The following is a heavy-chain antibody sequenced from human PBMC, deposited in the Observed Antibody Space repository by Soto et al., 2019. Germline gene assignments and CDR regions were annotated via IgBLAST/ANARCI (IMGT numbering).Heavy chain of an antibody. Sequence: QLQLQESGPGLVKPSETLSLTCTVSGGSISSSSYYWGWIRQPPGKGLEWIGSIYYSGSTYYNPSLKSRVTISVDTSKNQFSLKLSSVTAADTAVYYCARRVITFGGVILGFDYWGQGTLVTVSS. CDR3: ARRVITFGGVILGFDY. CDR1: GGSISSSSYY. D-gene: IGHD3-16*02. J-gene: IGHJ4*02. CDR2: IYYSGST. V-gene: IGHV4-39*01.